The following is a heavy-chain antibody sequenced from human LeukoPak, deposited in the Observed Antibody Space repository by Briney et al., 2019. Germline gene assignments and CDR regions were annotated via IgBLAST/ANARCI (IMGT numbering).Heavy chain of an antibody. CDR2: ISAYNGNT. Sequence: WASVKVSCKASGYTFTSYGISLVRQAPGQGLEWMGWISAYNGNTNYAQKLQGRVTMTTDTSTSTAYMELRSLRSDDTAVYYCAREGRFYYGSGSYHLDYWGQGTLVTVSS. V-gene: IGHV1-18*01. CDR1: GYTFTSYG. D-gene: IGHD3-10*01. CDR3: AREGRFYYGSGSYHLDY. J-gene: IGHJ4*02.